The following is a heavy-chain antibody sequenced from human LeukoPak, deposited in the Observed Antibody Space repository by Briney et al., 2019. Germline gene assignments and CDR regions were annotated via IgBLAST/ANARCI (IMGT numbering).Heavy chain of an antibody. J-gene: IGHJ6*02. V-gene: IGHV3-9*01. Sequence: GGSLRLSCAASGFTFDDCAMHWVRQAPGKGLEWASGISWNSGSIGYADSVKGRFTISRDNAKNSLYLQMNSLRAEDTALYYCAKDLGRRIQLWSKAYYYGMDVWGQGTTVTVSS. D-gene: IGHD5-18*01. CDR2: ISWNSGSI. CDR3: AKDLGRRIQLWSKAYYYGMDV. CDR1: GFTFDDCA.